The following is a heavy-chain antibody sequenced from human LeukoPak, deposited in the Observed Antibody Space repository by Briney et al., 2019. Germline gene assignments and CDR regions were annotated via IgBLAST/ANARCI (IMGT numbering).Heavy chain of an antibody. Sequence: ASVKVSCKASGYTFTSYGISWVRQAPGQGLEWMGWISAYNGNTNYAQKLQGRVTMTTDTSTSTAYMELRSLRSDDTAVYYCARWERAYGDYRYYYDSMGAIDYWGQGTLVTVSS. CDR2: ISAYNGNT. V-gene: IGHV1-18*01. J-gene: IGHJ4*02. D-gene: IGHD3-22*01. CDR1: GYTFTSYG. CDR3: ARWERAYGDYRYYYDSMGAIDY.